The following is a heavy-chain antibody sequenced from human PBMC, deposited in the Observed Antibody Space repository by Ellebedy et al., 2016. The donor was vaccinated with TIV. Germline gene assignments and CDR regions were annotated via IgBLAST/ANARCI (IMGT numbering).Heavy chain of an antibody. J-gene: IGHJ4*02. Sequence: PGGSLRLSCAVSGFTISGYWMSWVRQAPGKGLEWVANIKEDGSEKNYVDSVKGRFTISRDNAKNSLYLQMNSLRAEDTAVYHCARKGALFDYWGQGTLVTVSS. CDR2: IKEDGSEK. CDR1: GFTISGYW. CDR3: ARKGALFDY. D-gene: IGHD4/OR15-4a*01. V-gene: IGHV3-7*01.